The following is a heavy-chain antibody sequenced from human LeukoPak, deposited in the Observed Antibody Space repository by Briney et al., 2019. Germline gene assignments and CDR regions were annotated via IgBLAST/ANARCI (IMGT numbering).Heavy chain of an antibody. D-gene: IGHD3-10*01. V-gene: IGHV3-48*02. CDR1: GFTFSSYS. CDR2: ISSSSSTI. J-gene: IGHJ4*02. CDR3: ARDQGYYYALFGDPALSYFDY. Sequence: GGSLRLSCAASGFTFSSYSMNWVRQAPGKGLEWVSYISSSSSTIYYADSVKGRFTISRDNAKNSLYLQMNSLRDEDTAVYYCARDQGYYYALFGDPALSYFDYWGQGTLVTVSS.